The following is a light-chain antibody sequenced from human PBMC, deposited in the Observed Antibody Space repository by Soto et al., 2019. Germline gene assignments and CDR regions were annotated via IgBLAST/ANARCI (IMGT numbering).Light chain of an antibody. CDR1: QGISSY. CDR3: QQYYSYPPWT. Sequence: AIRMTQSPSSFSASTGDRVTITCRASQGISSYVAWYQQKPGKAPKLLIYAASTLQSGVPSRFSGSGSGTDFTLTISCLQSEDFATYYCQQYYSYPPWTFGQGTKVEIK. J-gene: IGKJ1*01. V-gene: IGKV1-8*01. CDR2: AAS.